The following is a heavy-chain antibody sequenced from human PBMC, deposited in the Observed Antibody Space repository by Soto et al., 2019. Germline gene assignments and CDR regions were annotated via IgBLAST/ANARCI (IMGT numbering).Heavy chain of an antibody. V-gene: IGHV6-1*01. CDR1: GDSVSSNSAA. CDR2: TYYRSKWYN. D-gene: IGHD3-10*01. J-gene: IGHJ5*02. Sequence: SQTLSLTCAISGDSVSSNSAAWNWIRQSPSRGLEWLGRTYYRSKWYNDYAVSVKSRITINPDTSKNQFSLQLNSVTPEDTAVYYCARERLWVTMVRGVNWFDPWGQGTPVTVSS. CDR3: ARERLWVTMVRGVNWFDP.